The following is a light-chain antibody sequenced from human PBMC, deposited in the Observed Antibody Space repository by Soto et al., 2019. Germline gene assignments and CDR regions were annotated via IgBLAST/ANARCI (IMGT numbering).Light chain of an antibody. CDR1: ISDVGGYNY. Sequence: QSALTQPASVSGSPGQSITISCTGTISDVGGYNYVSWYQQHPGKAPKLMIYDVSNRPSGVSNRFSGSKSGNTASLTISGLQAEDEADYYCSSYTSSSISYVFGTGTKLTVL. CDR2: DVS. V-gene: IGLV2-14*01. CDR3: SSYTSSSISYV. J-gene: IGLJ1*01.